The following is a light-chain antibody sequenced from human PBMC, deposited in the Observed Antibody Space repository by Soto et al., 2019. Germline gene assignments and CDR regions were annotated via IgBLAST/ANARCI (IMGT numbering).Light chain of an antibody. CDR3: QSYDSSLSGWV. CDR2: GNS. J-gene: IGLJ3*02. V-gene: IGLV1-40*01. Sequence: QSVLTQPPSVSGAPGQTVTISCTGSSSNIGAGYGAHWYQQLPGTAPKLLIYGNSNRPSGVPDRFSGSKSGTSASLAITGLQAEDEADYYCQSYDSSLSGWVFGGGTKLTVL. CDR1: SSNIGAGYG.